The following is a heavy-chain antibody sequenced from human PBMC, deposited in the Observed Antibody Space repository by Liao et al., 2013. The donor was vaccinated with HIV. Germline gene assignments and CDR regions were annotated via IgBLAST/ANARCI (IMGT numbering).Heavy chain of an antibody. CDR1: GGSFSGYY. V-gene: IGHV4-59*10. CDR3: ARQNRNYRGVEYIQD. Sequence: QVQPQQWGAGLLKPSETLSLTCAVYGGSFSGYYWSWIRQPAGKGLEWIGRLYTTGSTNYNPSLKSRVTISVDTAKNQFSLNLTSVTASDTAIYYCARQNRNYRGVEYIQDWGQGTLVTVSS. CDR2: LYTTGST. J-gene: IGHJ1*01. D-gene: IGHD1-7*01.